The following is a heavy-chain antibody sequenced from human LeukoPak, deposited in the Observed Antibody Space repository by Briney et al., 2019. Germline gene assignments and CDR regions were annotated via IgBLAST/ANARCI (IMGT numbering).Heavy chain of an antibody. CDR3: AKEYCTTTNCLGD. CDR2: ISHDGSEK. Sequence: SGGSLRLSCAASGFTFSTYVLHWVRQAPGKGLEWVAVISHDGSEKYYADSVKGRFTISRDNSKNTLYLQMNSLRAEDTAVYYRAKEYCTTTNCLGDWGLGTLVTVSS. J-gene: IGHJ4*02. D-gene: IGHD2-2*01. CDR1: GFTFSTYV. V-gene: IGHV3-30*18.